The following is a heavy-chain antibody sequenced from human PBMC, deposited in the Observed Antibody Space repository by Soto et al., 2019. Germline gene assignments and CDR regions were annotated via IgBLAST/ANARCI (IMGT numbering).Heavy chain of an antibody. J-gene: IGHJ6*02. CDR1: GYSFTSYW. D-gene: IGHD3-10*01. Sequence: EVQLVQSGAEVKKPGESLRISCKGSGYSFTSYWISWVRQMPGKGLEWMGRIDPSDSYTNYSPSFQGHVTISADKSISTAYLQWSSLKAAETAMYYCARHIGSGITMVRGVMGSGGMDVWGQGTTVTVSS. V-gene: IGHV5-10-1*03. CDR2: IDPSDSYT. CDR3: ARHIGSGITMVRGVMGSGGMDV.